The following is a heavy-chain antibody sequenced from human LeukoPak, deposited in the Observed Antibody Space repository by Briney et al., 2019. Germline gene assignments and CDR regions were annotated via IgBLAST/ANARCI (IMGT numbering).Heavy chain of an antibody. CDR2: INPNSCGT. CDR1: GYTFTDYY. V-gene: IGHV1-2*02. Sequence: GASVKVSCKASGYTFTDYYIHWVRQAPGQGLEWMGWINPNSCGTNYAQKFQGRVTMTKDTSISTAYMELSRLRSDDTAVYFCARAIAVVDYWGQGTLVTVSS. J-gene: IGHJ4*02. CDR3: ARAIAVVDY. D-gene: IGHD6-19*01.